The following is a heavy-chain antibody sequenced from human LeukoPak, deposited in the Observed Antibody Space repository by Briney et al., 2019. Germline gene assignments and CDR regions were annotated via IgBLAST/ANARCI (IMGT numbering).Heavy chain of an antibody. D-gene: IGHD1-26*01. V-gene: IGHV4-61*02. Sequence: SETLSLTCTVSGGSISSGSYYWSWIRQPAGKGLEWIGRIYTSGSTNYNPSLKSRVTISVDTSKNQFSLKLSSVTAADTAVYYCARYSGSYSSNYMDVWGKGTTVTVSS. CDR3: ARYSGSYSSNYMDV. CDR1: GGSISSGSYY. J-gene: IGHJ6*03. CDR2: IYTSGST.